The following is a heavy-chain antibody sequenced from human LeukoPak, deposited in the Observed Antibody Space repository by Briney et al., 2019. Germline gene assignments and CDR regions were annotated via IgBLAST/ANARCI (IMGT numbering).Heavy chain of an antibody. CDR3: ASRRAYHVYGY. Sequence: SETLSLTCAVSGYSISSGDYWGWIRQPPGKGLEWIGSIYYTGSTYYNSSLKSRVTISVDTSKNQFSLNLSSVTAADTAVYYCASRRAYHVYGYWGQGTLVTVSS. V-gene: IGHV4-38-2*01. CDR2: IYYTGST. CDR1: GYSISSGDY. D-gene: IGHD5/OR15-5a*01. J-gene: IGHJ4*02.